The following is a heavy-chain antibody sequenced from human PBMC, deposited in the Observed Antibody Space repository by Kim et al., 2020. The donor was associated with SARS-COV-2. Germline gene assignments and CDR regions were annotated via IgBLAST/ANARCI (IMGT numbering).Heavy chain of an antibody. V-gene: IGHV1-46*01. D-gene: IGHD4-17*01. Sequence: AQKYQGRVTMTRHTSTSTVYMELSSLRSEDTAVYYCAREKATVSGTWFDPWGQGTLVTVSS. J-gene: IGHJ5*02. CDR3: AREKATVSGTWFDP.